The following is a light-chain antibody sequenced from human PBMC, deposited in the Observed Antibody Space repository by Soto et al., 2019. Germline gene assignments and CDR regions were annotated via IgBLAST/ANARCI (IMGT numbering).Light chain of an antibody. Sequence: EIVMTQSPATLSVSPGERVTLSCRASQSVRSNLAWYQQKPGQVPRVLIYGASTRAIGIPDRFSGSGSGTEFTLTISSRQSEDVAVYYCQHYNNLWGFGGGTKVEIK. J-gene: IGKJ4*01. CDR1: QSVRSN. CDR2: GAS. CDR3: QHYNNLWG. V-gene: IGKV3-15*01.